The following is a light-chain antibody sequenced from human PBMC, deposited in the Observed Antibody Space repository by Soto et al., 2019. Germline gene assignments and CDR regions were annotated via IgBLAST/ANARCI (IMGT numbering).Light chain of an antibody. V-gene: IGKV1-27*01. CDR3: QKYNSVPFT. CDR2: AAS. CDR1: QGIRNY. Sequence: DIQMTQSPSSLSASVGDRVTITCRASQGIRNYLAWYQQRPGKVPKLLISAASTLQSGVPSRFSGSGSGTNFTLTISSLQPEDVATYYCQKYNSVPFTFGPGTKVDVK. J-gene: IGKJ3*01.